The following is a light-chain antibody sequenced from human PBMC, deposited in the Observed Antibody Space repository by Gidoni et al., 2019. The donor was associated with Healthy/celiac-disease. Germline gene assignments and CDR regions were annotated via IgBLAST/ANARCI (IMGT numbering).Light chain of an antibody. CDR1: SGYGNYK. CDR2: VGTGVIVG. V-gene: IGLV9-49*01. Sequence: QPVLTQPPSAAASLGASVPPTCPLSSGYGNYKVDWYQQRPGKGPRFVMRVGTGVIVGSKGDGIPDRFSVLGSGLNRYLTIKNTQEEDESDYHCGADHGSGSNFVVVFGGGTKLTVL. CDR3: GADHGSGSNFVVV. J-gene: IGLJ2*01.